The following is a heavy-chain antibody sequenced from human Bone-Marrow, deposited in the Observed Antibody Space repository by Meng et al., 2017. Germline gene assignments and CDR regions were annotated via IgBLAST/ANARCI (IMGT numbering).Heavy chain of an antibody. Sequence: GSLRLSCAVYGGSFSGYYWSWIRQPPGKGLEWNGEINHSGSTNYNPSLKSRVTISVDTSKNQFSLKLSSVTAADTAVYYCARGTGYCSGGSCYSPWFDPWGQGTLVTVSS. CDR3: ARGTGYCSGGSCYSPWFDP. CDR2: INHSGST. J-gene: IGHJ5*02. D-gene: IGHD2-15*01. V-gene: IGHV4-34*01. CDR1: GGSFSGYY.